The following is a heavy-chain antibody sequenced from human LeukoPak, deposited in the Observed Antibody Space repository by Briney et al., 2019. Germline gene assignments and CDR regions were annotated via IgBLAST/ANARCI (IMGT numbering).Heavy chain of an antibody. Sequence: ASVKVSCKASGYIFTSYYIHWVRQAPGQGLEWMGIINPSGGGTSYAQKLQGRVTMTRDTSTSTVYMELSSLKSEDTAVYYCARARPDFDYWGQGTLVTVSS. CDR1: GYIFTSYY. CDR3: ARARPDFDY. J-gene: IGHJ4*02. CDR2: INPSGGGT. V-gene: IGHV1-46*01.